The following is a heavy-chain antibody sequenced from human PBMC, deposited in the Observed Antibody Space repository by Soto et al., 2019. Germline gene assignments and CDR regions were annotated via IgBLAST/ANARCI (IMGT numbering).Heavy chain of an antibody. D-gene: IGHD2-2*01. Sequence: ASVKVSCKASGYTFTGYYMHWVRQAPGQGLEWMGWINPNSGGTNYAQKFQGRVTMTRDTSISTAYMELSRLRSGDTAVYYCARDRGYCSSTSCYYHYGVDVWGQGTTVTVSS. CDR2: INPNSGGT. J-gene: IGHJ6*02. CDR1: GYTFTGYY. V-gene: IGHV1-2*02. CDR3: ARDRGYCSSTSCYYHYGVDV.